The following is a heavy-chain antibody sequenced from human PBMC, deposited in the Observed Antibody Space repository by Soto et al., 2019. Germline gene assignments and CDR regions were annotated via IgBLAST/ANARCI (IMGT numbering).Heavy chain of an antibody. CDR3: SRARDNYDSSGYYSTRDSFDP. J-gene: IGHJ5*02. CDR2: VYYSGST. CDR1: GGSISSYY. V-gene: IGHV4-59*01. Sequence: SETLSLTCTVSGGSISSYYWSWIRQPPGKGLEWVGYVYYSGSTNYNASLKSRGTITVDTSKNQFSLKLSFSTAADAAVYYFSRARDNYDSSGYYSTRDSFDPWGQGTLVTVSS. D-gene: IGHD3-22*01.